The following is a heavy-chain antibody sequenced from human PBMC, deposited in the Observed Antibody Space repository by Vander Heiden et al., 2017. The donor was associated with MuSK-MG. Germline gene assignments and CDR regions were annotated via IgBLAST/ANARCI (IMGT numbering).Heavy chain of an antibody. CDR3: ARLIPGEKDSLGVVDAFDI. V-gene: IGHV4-38-2*01. CDR1: GYSISSGYY. Sequence: QVQLQESGPGLVKPSETLSLTCAVSGYSISSGYYWGWIRQPPGKGLEWIGSIYESGSTYYNPSLKSRVTISVDTSKNQFSLKLSSVTAADTAVYYCARLIPGEKDSLGVVDAFDIWGQGTMVTVSS. D-gene: IGHD2-15*01. J-gene: IGHJ3*02. CDR2: IYESGST.